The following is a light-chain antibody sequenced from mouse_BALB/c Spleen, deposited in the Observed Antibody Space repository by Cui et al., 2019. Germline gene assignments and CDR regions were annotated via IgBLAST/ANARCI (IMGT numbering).Light chain of an antibody. CDR1: SSVSY. CDR2: STS. Sequence: QIVLTQSPAIMSASPGEKVTITCSASSSVSYMHWFQQKPGTSPKLWIYSTSNLASGVPARFSGSGSGTSYSLTISRMEAEDAATYYCQQRSSYPPTFGGGTKLKIK. CDR3: QQRSSYPPT. V-gene: IGKV4-57*01. J-gene: IGKJ2*01.